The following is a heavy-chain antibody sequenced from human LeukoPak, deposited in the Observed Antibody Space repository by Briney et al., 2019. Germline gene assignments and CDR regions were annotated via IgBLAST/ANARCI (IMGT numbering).Heavy chain of an antibody. V-gene: IGHV3-23*01. Sequence: HAGGSLRLSCAASGFTFSSYAMSWVRQAPGKGLEWVSAISGSGGSTYYADSVKGRFTISRDNSKNTLYLQMNSLRAEDTAVYYCAKALVVPAAMGGYFDYWGQGTLVTVSS. CDR3: AKALVVPAAMGGYFDY. CDR2: ISGSGGST. D-gene: IGHD2-2*01. J-gene: IGHJ4*02. CDR1: GFTFSSYA.